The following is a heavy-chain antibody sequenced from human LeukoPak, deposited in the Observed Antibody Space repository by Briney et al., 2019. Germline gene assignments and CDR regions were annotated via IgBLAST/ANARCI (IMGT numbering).Heavy chain of an antibody. CDR3: ARVVPGCSSTSCYTDYYYYMDV. V-gene: IGHV1-69*13. J-gene: IGHJ6*03. CDR2: IIPIFGTA. CDR1: GGTFSSYA. D-gene: IGHD2-2*02. Sequence: SVKVSCKASGGTFSSYAISWVRQAPGQGLEWMGGIIPIFGTANYAQKFQGRVTITADESTSTAYMELSSLRSEDTAVYYCARVVPGCSSTSCYTDYYYYMDVWGKGTTVTVSS.